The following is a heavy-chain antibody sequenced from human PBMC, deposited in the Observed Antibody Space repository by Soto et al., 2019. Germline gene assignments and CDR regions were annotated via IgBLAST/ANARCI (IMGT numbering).Heavy chain of an antibody. D-gene: IGHD3-10*01. CDR3: ARDLYYGSGTPPGY. J-gene: IGHJ4*02. Sequence: QVQLVQSGAEVKKPGASVKVSCKASGYTFTNYGISWVRQAPGQGLEWMGWISVYNGHTNYAQKFQGRVTMTTDTSTSTAYMELRSLRSDDTAVYYCARDLYYGSGTPPGYWGQGTLVTVSS. CDR2: ISVYNGHT. CDR1: GYTFTNYG. V-gene: IGHV1-18*04.